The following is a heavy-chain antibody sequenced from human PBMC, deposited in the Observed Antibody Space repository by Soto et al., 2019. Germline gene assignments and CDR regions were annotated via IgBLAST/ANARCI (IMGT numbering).Heavy chain of an antibody. CDR1: GYSFHTYA. V-gene: IGHV1-18*01. CDR3: AREYGMDV. CDR2: ISGYNGNT. Sequence: QVQLVQSGAGVKKPGASVNVSCKASGYSFHTYAISWVRQAPGQGLEWVGWISGYNGNTNYAQKFQGRVTLTRDTSTKTAFMELRSLTGDDTAVYYCAREYGMDVWGQGTTVTVSS. J-gene: IGHJ6*02.